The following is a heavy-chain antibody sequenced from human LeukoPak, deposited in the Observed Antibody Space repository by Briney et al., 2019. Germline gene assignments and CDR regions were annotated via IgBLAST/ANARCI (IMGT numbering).Heavy chain of an antibody. CDR2: INHSGST. J-gene: IGHJ4*02. V-gene: IGHV4-34*01. D-gene: IGHD6-13*01. CDR1: GGSFSGYY. Sequence: SETLSLTCAVYGGSFSGYYWSWIRQPPGKGLEWIGEINHSGSTNYNPSLKSRVSISVDSSKNQFSLKVSSVTAADTAVYYCARGSGTAAGLYWGQGTLVTVS. CDR3: ARGSGTAAGLY.